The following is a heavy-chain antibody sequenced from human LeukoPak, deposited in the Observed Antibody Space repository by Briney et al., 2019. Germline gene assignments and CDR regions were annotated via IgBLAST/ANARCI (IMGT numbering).Heavy chain of an antibody. D-gene: IGHD5-18*01. J-gene: IGHJ1*01. CDR3: AKTSPDTAMVPAEYFQH. CDR2: ISGSGGST. CDR1: RFTFSSYA. Sequence: PGGSLRLSCAASRFTFSSYAMSWVRQAPGKGLEWVSAISGSGGSTYYADSVKGRFTISRDNSKNTLYLQMNSLRAEDTAVYYCAKTSPDTAMVPAEYFQHWGQGTLVTVSS. V-gene: IGHV3-23*01.